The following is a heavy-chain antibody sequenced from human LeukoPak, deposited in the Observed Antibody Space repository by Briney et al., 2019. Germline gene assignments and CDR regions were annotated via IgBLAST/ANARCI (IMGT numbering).Heavy chain of an antibody. D-gene: IGHD2-8*02. CDR3: ATYRQVLLPFES. CDR2: ISTDAGET. Sequence: PGGSLRLSCAASGFTFSNSGMSWVRQAPGKGLEWVSAISTDAGETHYADSVKGRFTISRDNSKSTLSLQMNSLRAEDTAIYYCATYRQVLLPFESWGQGTLVTVSS. J-gene: IGHJ4*02. CDR1: GFTFSNSG. V-gene: IGHV3-23*01.